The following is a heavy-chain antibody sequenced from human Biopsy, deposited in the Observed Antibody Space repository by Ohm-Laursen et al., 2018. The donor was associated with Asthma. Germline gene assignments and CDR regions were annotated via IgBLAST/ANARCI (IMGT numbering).Heavy chain of an antibody. Sequence: SLRLSCAASGFTFSSYAMSWVRQAPGQGLEWVANIKHDGSEKNHVDSLKGRFTISRDNAKNLLFLQMNSLRAEDTAVYYCARTFHFWSPYHAEHYQLWGQGTLVTVSS. V-gene: IGHV3-7*01. CDR1: GFTFSSYA. CDR2: IKHDGSEK. J-gene: IGHJ1*01. CDR3: ARTFHFWSPYHAEHYQL. D-gene: IGHD3-3*01.